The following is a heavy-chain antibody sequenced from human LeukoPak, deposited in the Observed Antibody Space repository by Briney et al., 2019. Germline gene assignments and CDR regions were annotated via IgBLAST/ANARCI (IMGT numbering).Heavy chain of an antibody. CDR1: GYTFTGYY. J-gene: IGHJ4*02. CDR3: ASQTYYYGSGSYSY. D-gene: IGHD3-10*01. V-gene: IGHV1-2*06. CDR2: INPNSGGT. Sequence: ASVKDSCKASGYTFTGYYMHWVRQAPGQGLEWVGRINPNSGGTNYAQKFQGRVTMTRDTSISTAYMELSRLRSDDTAVYYCASQTYYYGSGSYSYWGQGTLVTVSS.